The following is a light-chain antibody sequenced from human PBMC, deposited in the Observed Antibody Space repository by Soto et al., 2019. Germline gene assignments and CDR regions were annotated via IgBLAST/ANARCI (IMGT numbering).Light chain of an antibody. CDR3: QQYGGSPIT. Sequence: IVLTQSPGTLSLSPEERVTLSCRASQSVTTRLAWYQHKPGQAPTLLMSGASNRASGVPVRFSGSGSGTDFTLTITRLEPEDFALYYCQQYGGSPITVGLGTRLEIK. CDR2: GAS. CDR1: QSVTTR. J-gene: IGKJ5*01. V-gene: IGKV3-20*01.